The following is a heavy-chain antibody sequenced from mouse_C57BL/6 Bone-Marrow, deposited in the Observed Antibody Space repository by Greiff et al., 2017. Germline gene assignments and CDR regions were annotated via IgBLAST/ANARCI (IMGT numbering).Heavy chain of an antibody. V-gene: IGHV1-64*01. CDR1: GYTFTSYW. CDR3: ARGGYYGNWGYYAMDY. J-gene: IGHJ4*01. D-gene: IGHD2-1*01. Sequence: QVQLQQPGAELVKPGASVKLSCKASGYTFTSYWMHWVKQRPGQGLEWIGMIHPNSGSTNYNEKFKSKATLTVDKSSSTAYMQLSSLTSEDSAVYYWARGGYYGNWGYYAMDYWGQGTSVTVSS. CDR2: IHPNSGST.